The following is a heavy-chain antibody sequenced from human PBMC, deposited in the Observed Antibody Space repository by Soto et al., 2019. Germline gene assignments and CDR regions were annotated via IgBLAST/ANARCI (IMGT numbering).Heavy chain of an antibody. J-gene: IGHJ4*02. D-gene: IGHD6-6*01. CDR3: AKCITALGPIDY. CDR1: GGSIRSSNW. CDR2: IYHSGST. V-gene: IGHV4-4*02. Sequence: QVQLEESGPGLVKPSGTLSLTCAVSGGSIRSSNWWSWVRQPPGKGLEWIGEIYHSGSTNYNPSLKIRVTIAVDKSKHQFSLKLSSVTAADTAVYYCAKCITALGPIDYWGQGTLVTVSS.